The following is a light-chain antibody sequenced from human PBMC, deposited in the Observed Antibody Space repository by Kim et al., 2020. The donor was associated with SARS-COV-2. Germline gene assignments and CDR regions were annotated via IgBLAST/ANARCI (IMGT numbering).Light chain of an antibody. J-gene: IGKJ1*01. CDR3: QNYNPAPQT. CDR2: AAS. V-gene: IGKV1-27*01. CDR1: QGISDY. Sequence: DIQLTQSPSSLSASVGDRVTITCRASQGISDYLAWYQHKPGKGPNLLIYAASTVQSGVPRRFSGSGSGTDFTLTISGLQPDDVATYYCQNYNPAPQTFGQGTKVDIK.